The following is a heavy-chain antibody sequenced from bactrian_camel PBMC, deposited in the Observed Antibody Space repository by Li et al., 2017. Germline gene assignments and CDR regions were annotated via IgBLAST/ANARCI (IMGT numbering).Heavy chain of an antibody. CDR2: LYSLDGRS. D-gene: IGHD4*01. CDR1: GDTGVGGRYC. J-gene: IGHJ4*01. CDR3: AAEGMSLWDGERGYCVESLYSF. Sequence: HVQLVESGGGSVEARGSLTLSCVATGDTGVGGRYCMGWFRQAPGKEREVFAALYSLDGRSYYLDSVKGRFTISRDNAKSTATLQMNSLKPEDTAMYYCAAEGMSLWDGERGYCVESLYSFWGQGTQVTVS. V-gene: IGHV3-3*01.